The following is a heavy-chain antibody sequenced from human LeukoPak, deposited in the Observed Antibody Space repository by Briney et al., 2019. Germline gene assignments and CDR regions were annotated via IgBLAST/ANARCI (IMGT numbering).Heavy chain of an antibody. CDR3: ANWDRRDGYNLFDY. CDR1: GFSVSAYW. D-gene: IGHD5-24*01. CDR2: INEAGSEK. V-gene: IGHV3-7*03. Sequence: GGSLRLSCAASGFSVSAYWMSWVRQAPGKGLEWVANINEAGSEKPYEDSVKGRFTISRDSAKNSLYLEMNSLRAEDTAVYYCANWDRRDGYNLFDYWGQGTLVTVSS. J-gene: IGHJ4*02.